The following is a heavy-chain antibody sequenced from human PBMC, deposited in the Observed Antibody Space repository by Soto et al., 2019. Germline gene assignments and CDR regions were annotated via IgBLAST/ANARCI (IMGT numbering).Heavy chain of an antibody. J-gene: IGHJ4*02. D-gene: IGHD6-13*01. CDR3: ARQRVLPAQYYFDS. CDR1: GGSVSRGSYY. V-gene: IGHV4-61*01. Sequence: SETLSLTCFVSGGSVSRGSYYWTWIRQPPGKGLEWIGYILDSGTTDYNPSLKSRVTMSVDTSKNQFSLNLRSVTAADTAVYYCARQRVLPAQYYFDSWGQGVVVTVSS. CDR2: ILDSGTT.